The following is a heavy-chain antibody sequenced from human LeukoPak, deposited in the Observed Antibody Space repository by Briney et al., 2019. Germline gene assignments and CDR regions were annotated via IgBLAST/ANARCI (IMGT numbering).Heavy chain of an antibody. J-gene: IGHJ5*02. CDR2: IYHGDSDT. Sequence: GGSLQISCKGSGYSFTSYWIGWGRQVPGKGLEWMGIIYHGDSDTRDSPSFQGQVTISADKYSSTSYLKWRSLKAEGTAMYSCARRVCTSTSFYNWFDPWGQGTLVTVSS. V-gene: IGHV5-51*01. D-gene: IGHD2-2*01. CDR1: GYSFTSYW. CDR3: ARRVCTSTSFYNWFDP.